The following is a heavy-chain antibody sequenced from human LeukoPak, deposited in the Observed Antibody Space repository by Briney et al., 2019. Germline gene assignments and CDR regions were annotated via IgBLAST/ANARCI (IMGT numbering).Heavy chain of an antibody. CDR1: GFTFSSYS. V-gene: IGHV3-48*04. CDR2: ISSSSSTI. CDR3: ARAELWLDY. D-gene: IGHD5-18*01. Sequence: GGSLRLSCAASGFTFSSYSMNWVRQAPGKGLEWVSYISSSSSTIYYADSVKGRFTISRDNAKNSLYLQMNSLRAEDTAVYYCARAELWLDYWGQGTLVTVSS. J-gene: IGHJ4*02.